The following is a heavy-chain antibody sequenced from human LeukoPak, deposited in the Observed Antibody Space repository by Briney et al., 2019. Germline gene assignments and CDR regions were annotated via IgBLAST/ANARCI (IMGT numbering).Heavy chain of an antibody. CDR3: ASDESSRDDMGGYHY. CDR2: VHVSGST. V-gene: IGHV4-4*07. CDR1: GGSVNSYH. Sequence: SETLSLTCTVSGGSVNSYHGAWIRQPAGKGLEWVGRVHVSGSTNYNPSLRSRVAISLDTSKNQVSLILNSVFAADTAVYYCASDESSRDDMGGYHYWGRGVLVTVSS. D-gene: IGHD3-22*01. J-gene: IGHJ4*01.